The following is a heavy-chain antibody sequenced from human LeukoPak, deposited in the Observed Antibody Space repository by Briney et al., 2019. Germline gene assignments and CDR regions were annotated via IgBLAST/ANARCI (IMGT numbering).Heavy chain of an antibody. CDR2: IYYSGST. V-gene: IGHV4-59*11. CDR3: ASGAEFDFWSGYYTS. D-gene: IGHD3-3*01. CDR1: GGSISSHY. Sequence: SEILSLTCTVSGGSISSHYWSWIRQPPGKGLEWIGYIYYSGSTNYNPSLKSRVTISVDTSKNQFSLKLSSVTAADTAVYYCASGAEFDFWSGYYTSWGQGTLVTVSS. J-gene: IGHJ4*02.